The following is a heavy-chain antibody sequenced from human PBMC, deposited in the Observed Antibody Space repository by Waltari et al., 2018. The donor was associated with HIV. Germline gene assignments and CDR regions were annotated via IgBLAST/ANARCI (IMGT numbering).Heavy chain of an antibody. Sequence: EVQLVESGGGLVKPGGSLRLSCAGSGFTFSSYGRNWVRQAPGKGLEWVAYISSSSGHMKYADSVKGRFTISRDNAKNSLYLQINSLRAEDTAVYYCASRSSGRVAYGLDVWGQGTTVIVSS. D-gene: IGHD6-19*01. CDR2: ISSSSGHM. J-gene: IGHJ6*02. CDR1: GFTFSSYG. CDR3: ASRSSGRVAYGLDV. V-gene: IGHV3-21*01.